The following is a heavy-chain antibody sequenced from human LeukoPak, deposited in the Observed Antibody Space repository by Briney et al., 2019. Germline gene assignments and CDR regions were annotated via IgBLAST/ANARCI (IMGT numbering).Heavy chain of an antibody. V-gene: IGHV4-59*12. CDR1: GGSISSYY. D-gene: IGHD4-11*01. Sequence: PSETLSLTCSVAGGSISSYYWSWIRQPPGKGLEWIGYIYYRGSTKYNPSLKSRVTISVDTSNNQFSLKLSSVTATDTAVYYCARGRLYSNYLDYWGQGTLVTVSS. CDR3: ARGRLYSNYLDY. CDR2: IYYRGST. J-gene: IGHJ4*02.